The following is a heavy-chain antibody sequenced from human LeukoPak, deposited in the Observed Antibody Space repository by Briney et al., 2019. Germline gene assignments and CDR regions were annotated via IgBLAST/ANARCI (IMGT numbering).Heavy chain of an antibody. J-gene: IGHJ4*02. Sequence: GASVKVSCKVSGYTLTELSMHWVRQAPGQGLEWLGWINPNSGGTNYAQKFQGRVTMTRDTSISTAYMELSRLRSDDTAVYYCARDSSHYGSGSYYNTYYFDYWGQGTLVTVSS. D-gene: IGHD3-10*01. CDR2: INPNSGGT. V-gene: IGHV1-2*02. CDR1: GYTLTELS. CDR3: ARDSSHYGSGSYYNTYYFDY.